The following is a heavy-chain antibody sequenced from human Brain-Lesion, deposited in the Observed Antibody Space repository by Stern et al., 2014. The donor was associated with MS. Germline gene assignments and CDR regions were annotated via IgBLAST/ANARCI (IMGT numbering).Heavy chain of an antibody. Sequence: EVQLEESGAVVVQPAESLRLSCAVSGFSFGAYAMAWVRQRPGKGLEWVSLITWDGGSTSYTDSVKGRFSISRDNRKSFLYLQMNSLRPEDTALYYCAGGLGFWGRGTLVTVSS. D-gene: IGHD2-21*01. V-gene: IGHV3-43D*03. CDR1: GFSFGAYA. CDR2: ITWDGGST. CDR3: AGGLGF. J-gene: IGHJ4*02.